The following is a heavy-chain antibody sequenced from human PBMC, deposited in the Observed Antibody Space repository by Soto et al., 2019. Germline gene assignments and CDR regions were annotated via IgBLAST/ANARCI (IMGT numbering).Heavy chain of an antibody. J-gene: IGHJ4*02. CDR2: ITSNGGST. CDR1: GFIFSTYA. CDR3: ARSPISSWYLDL. Sequence: GGSLRLSCAASGFIFSTYAMHWVRQAPGKGLEYLLAITSNGGSTYYANSVRGRFTISRDNSKNTLYLQMGSLRADDMGVYYCARSPISSWYLDLWGQGTLVTVSS. V-gene: IGHV3-64*01. D-gene: IGHD6-13*01.